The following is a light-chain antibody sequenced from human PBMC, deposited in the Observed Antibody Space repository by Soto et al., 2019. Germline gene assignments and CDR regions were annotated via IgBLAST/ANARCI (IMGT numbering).Light chain of an antibody. Sequence: EIVMTQSPATLSVSPGERATLSCRASQRVSSNLAWYQQKPGQAPRLLIYGVSTRATGIPARFSGSGSGTEFTLTISSLQSEDFAVYYCQQYNNWPLTFGQGNKVEIK. CDR2: GVS. J-gene: IGKJ1*01. CDR1: QRVSSN. CDR3: QQYNNWPLT. V-gene: IGKV3-15*01.